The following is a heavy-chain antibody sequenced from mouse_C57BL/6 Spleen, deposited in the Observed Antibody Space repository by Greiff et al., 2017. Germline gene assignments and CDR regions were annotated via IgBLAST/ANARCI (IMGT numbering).Heavy chain of an antibody. Sequence: EVMLVESGGGLVKPGGSLKLSCAASGFTFSSYTMSWVRQTPEKRLEWVATISGGGGNTYYPDSVKGRFTISRDNAKNTLYLQMSSLRSEDTALYYCARHNYYGSIFAYWGQGTLVTVSA. CDR3: ARHNYYGSIFAY. J-gene: IGHJ3*01. D-gene: IGHD1-1*01. V-gene: IGHV5-9*01. CDR2: ISGGGGNT. CDR1: GFTFSSYT.